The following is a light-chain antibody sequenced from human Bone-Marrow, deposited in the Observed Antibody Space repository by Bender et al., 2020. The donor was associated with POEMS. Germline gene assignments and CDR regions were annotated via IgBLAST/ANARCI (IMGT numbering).Light chain of an antibody. CDR2: HDN. V-gene: IGLV3-1*01. CDR1: KLDNKH. CDR3: CSYAGSYTYV. Sequence: SSELTQPPSVSVSPGQTASITCSGDKLDNKHACWYQQKPGQSPMLVIYHDNKRPSGVPDRFSASKSGNTASLTISGLQAEDEADYYCCSYAGSYTYVFATGTKVTVL. J-gene: IGLJ1*01.